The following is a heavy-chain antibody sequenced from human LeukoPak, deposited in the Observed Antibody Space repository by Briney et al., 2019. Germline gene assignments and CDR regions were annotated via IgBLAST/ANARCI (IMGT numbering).Heavy chain of an antibody. V-gene: IGHV4-39*07. CDR1: GGSISSSSYY. CDR3: ARGPSGSRNWYTTHYYYYYYMDV. D-gene: IGHD1-1*01. Sequence: SETLSLTCTVSGGSISSSSYYWGWIRQPPGKGLEWIGSIYYSGSTYYNPSLKSRVTISVDTSKNQFSLKLSSVTAADTAVYYCARGPSGSRNWYTTHYYYYYYMDVWGKGTTVAISS. CDR2: IYYSGST. J-gene: IGHJ6*03.